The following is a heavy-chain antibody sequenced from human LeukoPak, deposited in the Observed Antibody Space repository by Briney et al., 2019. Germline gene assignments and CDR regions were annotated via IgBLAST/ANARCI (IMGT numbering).Heavy chain of an antibody. D-gene: IGHD3-9*01. J-gene: IGHJ6*02. CDR1: GGSISSYY. CDR3: ARDSNSLRYFDWLSQTYYYYGMDV. V-gene: IGHV4-4*07. CDR2: IYTSGST. Sequence: SETLSLTCTVSGGSISSYYWSWIRQPAGKGLEWIGRIYTSGSTNYNPSLKSRVTMSVDTSKNQFSLKLSSVTAADTAVYYCARDSNSLRYFDWLSQTYYYYGMDVWGQGTTVTVSS.